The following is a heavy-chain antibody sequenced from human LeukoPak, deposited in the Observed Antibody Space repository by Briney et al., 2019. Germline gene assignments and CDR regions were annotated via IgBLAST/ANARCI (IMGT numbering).Heavy chain of an antibody. CDR1: GFSFSSYC. J-gene: IGHJ4*02. CDR2: ISSSSTTI. Sequence: GGSLRLPCEGSGFSFSSYCMNWVRQAPGKGPEWVSYISSSSTTIYYADSVKGRFTISRDNAKSSLYLQMNSLRAEDTAVYFCAREIIGGASFLDYWGQGTLVTVSS. V-gene: IGHV3-48*04. D-gene: IGHD1-26*01. CDR3: AREIIGGASFLDY.